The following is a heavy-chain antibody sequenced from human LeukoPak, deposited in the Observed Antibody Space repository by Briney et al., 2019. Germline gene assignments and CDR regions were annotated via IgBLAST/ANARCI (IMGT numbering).Heavy chain of an antibody. CDR1: GFTVSNNY. CDR2: IYSGGNT. V-gene: IGHV3-66*01. Sequence: GGSLRLSCAASGFTVSNNYMSWVRQAPGKGLEWVSIIYSGGNTYYADSLKGRFSISRDNAKNSLYLQMSSLRDEDTAVYYGAREQVPLGTGIDYWGQGTLVTVSS. D-gene: IGHD3/OR15-3a*01. CDR3: AREQVPLGTGIDY. J-gene: IGHJ4*02.